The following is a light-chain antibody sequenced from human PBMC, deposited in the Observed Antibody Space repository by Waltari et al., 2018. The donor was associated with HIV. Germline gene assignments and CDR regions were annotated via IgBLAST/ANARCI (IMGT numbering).Light chain of an antibody. V-gene: IGKV1-39*01. CDR2: AGS. CDR3: QQSYSTPRT. CDR1: QSITNY. Sequence: DIQMTQSPSSLSASVGDRVTITCRASQSITNYLNWYQQKPGKAPRLLIFAGSSLQSGVPARFSGSGSGTDFTLTITSLQAEDFATYYCQQSYSTPRTFGQGPSWTSN. J-gene: IGKJ2*01.